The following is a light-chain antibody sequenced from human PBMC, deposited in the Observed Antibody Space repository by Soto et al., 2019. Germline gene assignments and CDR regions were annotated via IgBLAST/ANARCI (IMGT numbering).Light chain of an antibody. CDR3: SSYTRTSTYV. CDR2: DVS. J-gene: IGLJ1*01. V-gene: IGLV2-18*02. Sequence: QSVLTQPPSVSGSPGQSVTISCTGTSSDVGSSNGVSWYQQPPGTAPKLMIYDVSNRPSGVPDRFSGSKSGNTASLTISGLQAEDEADYYCSSYTRTSTYVFGTGTKVTVL. CDR1: SSDVGSSNG.